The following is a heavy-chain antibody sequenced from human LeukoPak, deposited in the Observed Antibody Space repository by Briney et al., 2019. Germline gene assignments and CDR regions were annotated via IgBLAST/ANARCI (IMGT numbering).Heavy chain of an antibody. Sequence: PGGSLRLSCSASGFTFSSYSMTWVRQAPGKGLDWVSFISSSSSTILNADSVKGRFTISRDNAKNLCYLQMNSLRDEDTAVYYCARSLGSGQWPDWGQGTLVTVSS. CDR2: ISSSSSTI. CDR1: GFTFSSYS. V-gene: IGHV3-48*02. CDR3: ARSLGSGQWPD. D-gene: IGHD6-19*01. J-gene: IGHJ4*02.